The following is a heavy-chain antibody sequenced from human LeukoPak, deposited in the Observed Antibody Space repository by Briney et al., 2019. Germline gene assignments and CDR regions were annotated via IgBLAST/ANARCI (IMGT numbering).Heavy chain of an antibody. CDR3: ARAMTMGAFDY. V-gene: IGHV1-69*05. CDR1: GYTFTGYY. Sequence: SVKVSCKASGYTFTGYYMHWVRQAPGQGLEWMGRIIPFSGTSNYAQKFQGRATISTDGSTTTAYMELSSLRSEDTAVYYCARAMTMGAFDYWGQGTPVTVSS. D-gene: IGHD4/OR15-4a*01. CDR2: IIPFSGTS. J-gene: IGHJ4*02.